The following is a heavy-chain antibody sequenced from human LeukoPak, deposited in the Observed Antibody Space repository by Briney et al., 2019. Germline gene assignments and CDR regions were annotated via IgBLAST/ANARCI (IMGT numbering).Heavy chain of an antibody. Sequence: PGRSLRLSCAASGFTFSNYGMHWVRQAPGKGLEWVAIIWYDGSNKYYADSVKGRFTIFRDNSKNTLYLHMNSLRAEDTAVYYCARDIPRFTEDIVATAGLDAFDIWGQGTMVTVSS. J-gene: IGHJ3*02. D-gene: IGHD5-12*01. V-gene: IGHV3-33*01. CDR3: ARDIPRFTEDIVATAGLDAFDI. CDR1: GFTFSNYG. CDR2: IWYDGSNK.